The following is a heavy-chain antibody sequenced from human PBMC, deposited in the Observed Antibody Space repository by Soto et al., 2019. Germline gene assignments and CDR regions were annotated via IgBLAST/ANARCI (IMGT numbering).Heavy chain of an antibody. CDR2: ISAYNGNT. D-gene: IGHD3-10*01. V-gene: IGHV1-18*01. Sequence: QVQLVQSGAEVKKPGASVKVSCKASGYTFSSYGISWVRQAPGQGLEWMGWISAYNGNTNYAQKLQGRVTMTTDTSTSTAYMDRRSLRSDDTAIYYCARDKGYGSGSYYGYWGQGTLVTVSS. CDR1: GYTFSSYG. J-gene: IGHJ4*02. CDR3: ARDKGYGSGSYYGY.